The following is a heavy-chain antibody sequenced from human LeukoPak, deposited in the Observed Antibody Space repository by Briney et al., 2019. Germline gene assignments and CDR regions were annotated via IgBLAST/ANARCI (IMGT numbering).Heavy chain of an antibody. J-gene: IGHJ6*03. D-gene: IGHD3-9*01. CDR2: ISSSGSTI. CDR3: ARCTIDYYYYYMDV. V-gene: IGHV3-48*04. CDR1: GFTFSSYW. Sequence: GGSLRLSCAASGFTFSSYWMSWVRQAPGKGLEWVSYISSSGSTIYYADSVKGRFTISRDNAKNSLFLQMNSLRAEDTAVYYCARCTIDYYYYYMDVWGKGTTVTVSS.